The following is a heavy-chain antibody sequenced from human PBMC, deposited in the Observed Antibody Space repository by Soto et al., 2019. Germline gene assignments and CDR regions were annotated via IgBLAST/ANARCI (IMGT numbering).Heavy chain of an antibody. CDR3: AHRRVDSTKYDWFVP. V-gene: IGHV2-5*02. CDR1: GFSLSSDGVG. D-gene: IGHD4-4*01. J-gene: IGHJ5*02. CDR2: IYWDDYK. Sequence: ESGPTLVNPTQTLTLTCTFSGFSLSSDGVGVGWIRQPPGKALEWLALIYWDDYKRYSPSLKNRLNITRDTSKNQVVLTLTNMDPVDTATYYCAHRRVDSTKYDWFVPRSQATLVTVYS.